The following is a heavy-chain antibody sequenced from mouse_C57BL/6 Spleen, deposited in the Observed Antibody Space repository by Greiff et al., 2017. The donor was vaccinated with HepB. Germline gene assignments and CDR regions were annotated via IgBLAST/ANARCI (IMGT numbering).Heavy chain of an antibody. J-gene: IGHJ4*01. D-gene: IGHD2-5*01. CDR3: ARVRDYSKYAMDY. CDR2: IDPSDSYT. CDR1: GYTFTSYW. V-gene: IGHV1-69*01. Sequence: QVQLQQPGAELVMPGASVKLSCKASGYTFTSYWMHWVKQRPGQGLEWIGEIDPSDSYTNYNQKFKGKSTLTVDKSSSTAYMQLSSLTSEDSAVYYCARVRDYSKYAMDYWGQGTSVTVSS.